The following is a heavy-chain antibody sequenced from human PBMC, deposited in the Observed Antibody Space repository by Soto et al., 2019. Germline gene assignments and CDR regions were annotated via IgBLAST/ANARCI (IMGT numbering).Heavy chain of an antibody. CDR3: ARHLRKARIAAAGIDY. Sequence: SETLSLTCTVSGGSISSSSYYWGWIRQPPGKGLEWIGSIYYSGSTYYNPSLKSRVTISVDTSKNQFSLKLSSVTAADTAVYYCARHLRKARIAAAGIDYWGQGTLVTVSS. J-gene: IGHJ4*02. D-gene: IGHD6-13*01. CDR1: GGSISSSSYY. CDR2: IYYSGST. V-gene: IGHV4-39*01.